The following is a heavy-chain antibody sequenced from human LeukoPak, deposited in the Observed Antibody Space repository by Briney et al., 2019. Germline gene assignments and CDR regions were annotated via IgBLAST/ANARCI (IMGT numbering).Heavy chain of an antibody. J-gene: IGHJ4*02. CDR2: IKEDGSER. CDR1: GFTFSNYW. Sequence: AASGFTFSNYWMXWVRQAPGKGLEWVANIKEDGSERNYVDSVKVRFTISIDIARNSLYLQMNSLRAEDTAVYYCASVRHLGYWGQGTLVTVSS. V-gene: IGHV3-7*01. CDR3: ASVRHLGY. D-gene: IGHD3-16*01.